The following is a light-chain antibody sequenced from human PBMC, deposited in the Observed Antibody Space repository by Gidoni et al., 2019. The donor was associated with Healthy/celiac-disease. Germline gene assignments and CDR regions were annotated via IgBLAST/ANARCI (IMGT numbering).Light chain of an antibody. Sequence: DIVMTQSPDSLAVSLGERATINCKSSQSVLYSSNNKNYLAWYQQKPGQPPKLLIYWASTRESGVHDRFSGSGSGTDFTLTISSLQAEDVAVYYCQQYYSTPCSLGQGTKLEIK. J-gene: IGKJ2*04. CDR2: WAS. CDR1: QSVLYSSNNKNY. CDR3: QQYYSTPCS. V-gene: IGKV4-1*01.